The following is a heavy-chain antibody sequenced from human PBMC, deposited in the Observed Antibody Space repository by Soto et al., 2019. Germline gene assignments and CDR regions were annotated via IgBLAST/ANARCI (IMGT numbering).Heavy chain of an antibody. CDR3: ARGLYYYGSGSEFDY. CDR1: GGSFSGYY. J-gene: IGHJ4*02. Sequence: QVQLQQWGAGLLKPSETLSLTCAVYGGSFSGYYWSWIRQPPGKGLEWIGEINHSGSTNYNPSLKSRVTISVDTSKNQFSLKPSSVTAADTAVYYCARGLYYYGSGSEFDYWGQGTLVTVSS. CDR2: INHSGST. D-gene: IGHD3-10*01. V-gene: IGHV4-34*01.